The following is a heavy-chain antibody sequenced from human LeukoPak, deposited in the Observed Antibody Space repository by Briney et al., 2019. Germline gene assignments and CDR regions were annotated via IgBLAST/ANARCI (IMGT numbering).Heavy chain of an antibody. J-gene: IGHJ5*02. CDR2: IYHSGST. CDR1: GGSISSGGNS. D-gene: IGHD2-21*01. CDR3: ARESGLARAWWFDP. V-gene: IGHV4-30-2*01. Sequence: SQTLSLTCAVSGGSISSGGNSWSWIRQPPGKGLEWIGYIYHSGSTYYNPSLKSRVAISVDRSKNQFSLKLSSVTAADAAVYYCARESGLARAWWFDPWGQGTLVTVSS.